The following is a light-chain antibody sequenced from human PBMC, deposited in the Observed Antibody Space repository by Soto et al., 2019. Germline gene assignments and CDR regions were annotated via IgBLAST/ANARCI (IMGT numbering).Light chain of an antibody. Sequence: DIQITQSPSSLSPSVGDRVTITGLASRSISGWLAWYQQKPGKAHKLLIYDAYSLESGVPSRFSGSGSGTEFTLTISSLQPDDFATYYCQQYNSYPRTFGQGTKVDIK. CDR3: QQYNSYPRT. V-gene: IGKV1-5*01. CDR1: RSISGW. CDR2: DAY. J-gene: IGKJ1*01.